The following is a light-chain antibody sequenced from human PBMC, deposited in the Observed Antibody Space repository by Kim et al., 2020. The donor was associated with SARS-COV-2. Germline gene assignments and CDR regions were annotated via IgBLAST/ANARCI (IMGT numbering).Light chain of an antibody. V-gene: IGKV3-15*01. CDR2: GAS. CDR1: HSVRSS. Sequence: SPGQGATPSFRARHSVRSSFAWYRQKPGPAPRPLIYGASARDTGIPARFSGSGSGTDFTLTISSLQSEASAIYYCQRYDGWRPYTFGQGTKLEI. CDR3: QRYDGWRPYT. J-gene: IGKJ2*01.